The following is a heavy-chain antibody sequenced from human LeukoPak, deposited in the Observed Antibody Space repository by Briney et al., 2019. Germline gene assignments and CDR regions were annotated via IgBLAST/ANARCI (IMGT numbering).Heavy chain of an antibody. J-gene: IGHJ4*02. CDR1: GYTVTSYG. V-gene: IGHV1-18*01. CDR3: ARDKLGYYDSSLPFDY. CDR2: ISAYNGNT. D-gene: IGHD3-22*01. Sequence: ASVKVSCTASGYTVTSYGISWVRQAPGQGLEWMGWISAYNGNTNYAQKLQGRVTMTTDTSTSTAYMELRSLRSDDTAVYYCARDKLGYYDSSLPFDYWGQGTLVTVSS.